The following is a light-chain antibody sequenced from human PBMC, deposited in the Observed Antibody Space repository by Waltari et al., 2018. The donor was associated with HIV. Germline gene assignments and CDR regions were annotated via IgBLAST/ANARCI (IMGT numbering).Light chain of an antibody. CDR3: EAWDDSLNGVV. CDR2: TNN. CDR1: SSNIGINS. J-gene: IGLJ2*01. V-gene: IGLV1-44*01. Sequence: QSVLTQPPSASGTPGQRVTISCSGSSSNIGINSVNWYQQFPGTAPKLLIYTNNPRPPGVPKRFSASKSGTSASLSISRLQSEDEADYYCEAWDDSLNGVVFGGGTKLTVL.